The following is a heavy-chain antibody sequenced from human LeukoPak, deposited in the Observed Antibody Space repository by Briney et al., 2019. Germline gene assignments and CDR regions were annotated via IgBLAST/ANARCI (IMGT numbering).Heavy chain of an antibody. CDR2: IYYSGST. V-gene: IGHV4-39*01. J-gene: IGHJ4*02. CDR1: GGSISGSSYY. Sequence: SETLSLTCTISGGSISGSSYYWGRIRQPPGKGLEWIGSIYYSGSTYYNPSLKSRVTISVDTSKNQFSLKLSSVTAADTAVYYCAINPGGIAAAGTEWGQGTLVTVSS. D-gene: IGHD6-13*01. CDR3: AINPGGIAAAGTE.